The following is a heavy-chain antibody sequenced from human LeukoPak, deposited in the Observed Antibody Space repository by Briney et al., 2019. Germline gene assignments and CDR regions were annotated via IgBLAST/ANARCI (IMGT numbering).Heavy chain of an antibody. CDR3: AKGPIILTGYSDFPDYYYMDV. D-gene: IGHD3-9*01. CDR2: ISGSGGST. CDR1: GFTFSSYG. Sequence: PGGSLRLSCAASGFTFSSYGMSWVRQAPGKGLEWVSAISGSGGSTYYADSVKGRFTISRDNSKNTLYLQMNSLRAEDTAVYYCAKGPIILTGYSDFPDYYYMDVWGKGTTVTISS. V-gene: IGHV3-23*01. J-gene: IGHJ6*03.